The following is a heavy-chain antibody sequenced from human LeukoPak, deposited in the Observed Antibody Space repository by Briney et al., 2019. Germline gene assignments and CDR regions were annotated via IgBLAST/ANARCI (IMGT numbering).Heavy chain of an antibody. CDR3: ARRTRLYSSSWYYLDY. J-gene: IGHJ4*02. V-gene: IGHV4-39*01. D-gene: IGHD6-13*01. CDR1: GGSLSSSSYY. Sequence: SETPSLTCTVSGGSLSSSSYYWGWIRQPPGTGLEWIGSIYYSGSTYYNPSLKTPVTISVDTSKTQFSLKLSSVTAAGTAVYYCARRTRLYSSSWYYLDYWGQGTLVTVSS. CDR2: IYYSGST.